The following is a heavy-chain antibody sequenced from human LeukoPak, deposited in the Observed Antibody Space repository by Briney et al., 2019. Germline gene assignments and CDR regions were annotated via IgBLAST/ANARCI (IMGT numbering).Heavy chain of an antibody. CDR3: AKEYSSSWRHDAFDI. CDR1: GFTFDDYA. D-gene: IGHD6-13*01. V-gene: IGHV3-9*01. J-gene: IGHJ3*02. Sequence: GGSLRLSCAASGFTFDDYAMHWVRQAPGKGLEWVSGISWNSGGIGYADSVKGRFAISRDNAKNSLYLQMNSLRAEDTVLYYCAKEYSSSWRHDAFDIWGQGTMVTVSS. CDR2: ISWNSGGI.